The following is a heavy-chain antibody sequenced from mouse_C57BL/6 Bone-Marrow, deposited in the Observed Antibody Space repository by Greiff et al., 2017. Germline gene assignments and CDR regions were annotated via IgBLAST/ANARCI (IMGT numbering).Heavy chain of an antibody. Sequence: EVKLVESGGGLVKPGGSLKLSCAASGFTFSDYGMHWVRQAPEKGLEWVAYISSGSSTIYYADTVKGRFTISRDNAKKTLFLQMTSLRSEDTAMYYCARPVGNYVLLFAYWGQGTLVTVSA. CDR3: ARPVGNYVLLFAY. J-gene: IGHJ3*01. D-gene: IGHD2-1*01. CDR2: ISSGSSTI. V-gene: IGHV5-17*01. CDR1: GFTFSDYG.